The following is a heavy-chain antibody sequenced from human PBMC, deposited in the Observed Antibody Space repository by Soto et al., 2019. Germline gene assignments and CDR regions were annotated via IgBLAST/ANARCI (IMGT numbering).Heavy chain of an antibody. V-gene: IGHV3-48*03. CDR2: ISYTGSTI. CDR1: EFTFSNYE. D-gene: IGHD3-22*01. Sequence: EVQLVESGGGLVQPGGSLRLSCVASEFTFSNYEMNWVRQAPGKGLEWVSYISYTGSTIYYADSVRGRFTISRDNTKNSLYLQMKSRRAEDTAVYYCARGLRNYYDRSGLHYWGQGTLVTVSS. J-gene: IGHJ4*02. CDR3: ARGLRNYYDRSGLHY.